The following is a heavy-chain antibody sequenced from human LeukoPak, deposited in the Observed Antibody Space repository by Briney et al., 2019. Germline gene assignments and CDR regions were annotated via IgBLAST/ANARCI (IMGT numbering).Heavy chain of an antibody. Sequence: ASVTVSCKASGYTFTGYYMHWVRQAPGQGLEWMGWISAYNGNTNYAQKLQGRVTMTTDTSTSTAYMELRSLRSDDTAVYYCARDHLGWGYSSSWYPVKSYYYYHMDVWGKGTTVTISS. CDR2: ISAYNGNT. D-gene: IGHD6-13*01. J-gene: IGHJ6*03. CDR1: GYTFTGYY. V-gene: IGHV1-18*04. CDR3: ARDHLGWGYSSSWYPVKSYYYYHMDV.